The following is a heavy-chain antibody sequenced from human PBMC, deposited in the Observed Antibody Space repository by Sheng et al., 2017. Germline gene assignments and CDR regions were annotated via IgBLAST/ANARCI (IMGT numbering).Heavy chain of an antibody. V-gene: IGHV3-30*18. Sequence: ESVGGVVQPGRSLRLSCAASGFTFSSYGMHWVRQAPGKGLEWVALISYDGSNKYYADSVKGRFTISRDNSKNTLYLQMTSLRAEDTAVYYCAKDGYSSDWLPGYWGLGTLVTVSS. D-gene: IGHD6-19*01. CDR3: AKDGYSSDWLPGY. J-gene: IGHJ4*02. CDR1: GFTFSSYG. CDR2: ISYDGSNK.